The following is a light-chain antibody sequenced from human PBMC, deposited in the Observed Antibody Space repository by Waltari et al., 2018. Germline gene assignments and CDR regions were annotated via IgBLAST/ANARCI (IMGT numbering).Light chain of an antibody. CDR2: QAT. Sequence: QTVVTQEPALSVSPGGTVPLTCALSSGLISSTSSASWYPQTPGQAPRTVGYQATSRSSGVTDRFSGSILGNKAALTITGARADDESDYYCSLYMGSGIWVFGGGTKLTVL. J-gene: IGLJ3*02. CDR1: SGLISSTSS. CDR3: SLYMGSGIWV. V-gene: IGLV8-61*01.